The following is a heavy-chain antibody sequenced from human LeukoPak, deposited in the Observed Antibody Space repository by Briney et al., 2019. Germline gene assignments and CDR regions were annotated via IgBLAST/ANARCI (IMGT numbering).Heavy chain of an antibody. CDR2: IYTSGST. Sequence: SETLSLTCTVSGGSISSYYWSWIRQPAGKGLEWIRRIYTSGSTNYNPSLKSRVTMSVDTSKNQFPLKLSSVTAADTAVYYCARDKRYFDVEYYYYMDVWGKGTTVTISS. J-gene: IGHJ6*03. CDR1: GGSISSYY. CDR3: ARDKRYFDVEYYYYMDV. D-gene: IGHD3-9*01. V-gene: IGHV4-4*07.